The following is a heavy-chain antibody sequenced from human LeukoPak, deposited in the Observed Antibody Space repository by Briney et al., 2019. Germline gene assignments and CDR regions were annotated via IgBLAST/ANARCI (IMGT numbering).Heavy chain of an antibody. CDR3: VAAPSKSSAFDI. D-gene: IGHD6-13*01. CDR1: GFTFSNYD. CDR2: IGTAGDP. Sequence: GGSLRLSCAASGFTFSNYDMHWVRQGTGKSLEWVSAIGTAGDPYYPGSVEGRFTISRENAKNSLYLQVNSLRGGDTAVYYCVAAPSKSSAFDIWGQGTMVTVSS. V-gene: IGHV3-13*05. J-gene: IGHJ3*02.